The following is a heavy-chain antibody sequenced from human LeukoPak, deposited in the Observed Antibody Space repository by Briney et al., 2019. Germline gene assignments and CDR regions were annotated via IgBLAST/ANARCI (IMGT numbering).Heavy chain of an antibody. J-gene: IGHJ6*02. V-gene: IGHV3-23*01. CDR3: AKAPTMVRGRMDV. Sequence: GGSLRLSCVASGFTFSSYEMNWVRQAPGKGLEWVSTIIGSGAATYYADSLEGRFSISRDNSNNMLYLQINSLRAEDTAVYYCAKAPTMVRGRMDVWGQGTTVTVSS. CDR1: GFTFSSYE. D-gene: IGHD3-10*01. CDR2: IIGSGAAT.